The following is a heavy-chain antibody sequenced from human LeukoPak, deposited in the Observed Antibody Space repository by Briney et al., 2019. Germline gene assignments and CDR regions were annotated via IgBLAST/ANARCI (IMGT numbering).Heavy chain of an antibody. Sequence: SETLSLTCTVSCGSISSYYWSWIRQPPGKGLEWVGYIYYSGSTNYNPSLKSLVTISVDTSKNQFSLKLSSVTAADTAMYYCAREDDSSGNFDPWGQGTLVTVST. V-gene: IGHV4-59*01. D-gene: IGHD3-22*01. J-gene: IGHJ5*02. CDR2: IYYSGST. CDR3: AREDDSSGNFDP. CDR1: CGSISSYY.